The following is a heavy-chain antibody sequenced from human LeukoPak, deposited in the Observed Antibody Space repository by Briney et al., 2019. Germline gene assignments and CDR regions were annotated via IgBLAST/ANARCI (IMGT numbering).Heavy chain of an antibody. CDR3: AKSAEGDSSGYYYPFDY. CDR1: GFTFSSYG. D-gene: IGHD3-22*01. Sequence: GGSLRLSCAASGFTFSSYGMHWVRQAPGKGLEWVAVIWYDGSNKYYADSVKGRFTISRDNSKNTLYLQMNSLRAEDTAVYYCAKSAEGDSSGYYYPFDYRGQGTLVTVSS. CDR2: IWYDGSNK. J-gene: IGHJ4*02. V-gene: IGHV3-33*06.